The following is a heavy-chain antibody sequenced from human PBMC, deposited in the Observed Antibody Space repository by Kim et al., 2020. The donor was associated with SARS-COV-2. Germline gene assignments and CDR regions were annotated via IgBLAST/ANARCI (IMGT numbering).Heavy chain of an antibody. V-gene: IGHV3-23*01. CDR2: ISGSGGST. D-gene: IGHD3-22*01. Sequence: GGSLRLSCAASGFTFSSYAMSWVRQAPGKGLEWVSAISGSGGSTYYADSVKGRFTISRDNSKNTLYLQMNSLRAEDTAVYYCAKDLYYYDSSGASYYFDYWGQGTLVTVSS. CDR3: AKDLYYYDSSGASYYFDY. CDR1: GFTFSSYA. J-gene: IGHJ4*02.